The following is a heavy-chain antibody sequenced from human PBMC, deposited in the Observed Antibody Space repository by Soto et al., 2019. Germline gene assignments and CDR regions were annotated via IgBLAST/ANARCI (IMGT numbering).Heavy chain of an antibody. V-gene: IGHV4-34*01. CDR1: GGSFSGYY. CDR3: ARGYSSSWPLSYYYYGMDV. CDR2: INHSGST. Sequence: QVQLQQWGAGLLKPSETLSLTCAVYGGSFSGYYWSWIRQPPGKGLELIGEINHSGSTNYNPSLKSRVTISVDTSKNQFSLKLSSVTAADTAVYYCARGYSSSWPLSYYYYGMDVWGQGTTVTVSS. J-gene: IGHJ6*02. D-gene: IGHD6-13*01.